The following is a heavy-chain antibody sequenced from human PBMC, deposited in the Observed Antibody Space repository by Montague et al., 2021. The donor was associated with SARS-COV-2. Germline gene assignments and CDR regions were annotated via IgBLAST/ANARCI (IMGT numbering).Heavy chain of an antibody. CDR3: AKVSIFGVIITSPFDY. CDR1: GFTFSHYA. V-gene: IGHV3-23*01. J-gene: IGHJ4*02. CDR2: ISASGINT. D-gene: IGHD3-3*01. Sequence: SLRPSCAASGFTFSHYAMAWIRQAPGKGLEWVSSISASGINTNSADSVRGRFTISRDNSKNTLYLQMNSLRADDTAVYYCAKVSIFGVIITSPFDYWGQGTLITVSS.